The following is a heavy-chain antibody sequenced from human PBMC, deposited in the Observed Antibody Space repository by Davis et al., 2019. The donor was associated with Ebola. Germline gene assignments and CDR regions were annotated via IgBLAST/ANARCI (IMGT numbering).Heavy chain of an antibody. Sequence: PGGSLRLSCAASGFTVSSNYMSWVRQAPGKGLEWVSVIYSGGSTYYADSVKGRFTISRDNSKNTLYLQMNSLRAEDTAVYYCASQTAMVTRYYGMDVWGKGTTVTVCS. D-gene: IGHD5-18*01. J-gene: IGHJ6*04. CDR1: GFTVSSNY. CDR2: IYSGGST. CDR3: ASQTAMVTRYYGMDV. V-gene: IGHV3-53*01.